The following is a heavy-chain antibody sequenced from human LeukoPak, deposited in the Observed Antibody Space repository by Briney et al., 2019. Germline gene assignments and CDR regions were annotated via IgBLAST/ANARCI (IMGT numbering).Heavy chain of an antibody. D-gene: IGHD2-2*01. V-gene: IGHV3-48*03. CDR1: GFTFSSHE. J-gene: IGHJ4*02. CDR2: ISTSGTTI. CDR3: ARDWCTSTSCYRGDPFDY. Sequence: GGSLRLSCAASGFTFSSHEMNWVRQAPGKGLEWVSYISTSGTTIYYADSVKGRFTISRDNAKNSLYLQMNSLRAEDTAVYYCARDWCTSTSCYRGDPFDYWGQGTLVTVSS.